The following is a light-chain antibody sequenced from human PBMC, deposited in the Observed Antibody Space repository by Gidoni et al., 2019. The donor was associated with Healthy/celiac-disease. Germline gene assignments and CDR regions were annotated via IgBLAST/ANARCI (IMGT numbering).Light chain of an antibody. J-gene: IGKJ4*01. V-gene: IGKV3-11*01. Sequence: EIVLTQSPATLSLSPGESATLSCRASQSVSSYLAWYQQKPGPAPRLLIYDASNRATGIPARFSGSGSGTDFTLTISSLEPEDFAVYYCQQRSNWPPLTFGGGTKVEIK. CDR1: QSVSSY. CDR2: DAS. CDR3: QQRSNWPPLT.